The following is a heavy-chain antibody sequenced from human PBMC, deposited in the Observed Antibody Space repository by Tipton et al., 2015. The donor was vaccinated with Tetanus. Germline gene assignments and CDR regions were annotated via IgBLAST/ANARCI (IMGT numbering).Heavy chain of an antibody. V-gene: IGHV3-23*01. CDR2: ISGSGDYT. J-gene: IGHJ4*02. D-gene: IGHD6-13*01. CDR3: AKGGGHSGSWSDYLDS. CDR1: GLSFGRYG. Sequence: GSLRLSCVASGLSFGRYGMHWVRQAPGKGLEWVSTISGSGDYTYYADSVKGQFTISRDNSKNTLSLQMNSLRADDTAVYYCAKGGGHSGSWSDYLDSWGQGTLVTVSS.